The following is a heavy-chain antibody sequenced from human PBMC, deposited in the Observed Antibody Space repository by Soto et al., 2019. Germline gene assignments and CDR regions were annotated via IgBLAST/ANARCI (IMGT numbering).Heavy chain of an antibody. CDR1: GFSLSTSGVG. V-gene: IGHV2-5*02. CDR3: AHSPRPGHSNYGWFDP. J-gene: IGHJ5*02. D-gene: IGHD4-4*01. CDR2: IYWDDDK. Sequence: QITLKESGPTLVKPTQTLTLTCTFSGFSLSTSGVGVGWIRQPPGKALEWLGLIYWDDDKHYSPSLKSRLANTRDTSKNQVVLTMTNMDPVDTATYYCAHSPRPGHSNYGWFDPWGQGTLVTVSS.